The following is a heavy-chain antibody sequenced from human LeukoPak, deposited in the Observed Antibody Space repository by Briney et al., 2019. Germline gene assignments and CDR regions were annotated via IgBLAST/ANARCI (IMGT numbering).Heavy chain of an antibody. V-gene: IGHV4-31*03. CDR2: IYYSGTT. Sequence: SETLSLTCTVSGGSISSGGYWSWIRQLPGKGLEWIGYIYYSGTTYYNPSLKSRVSISVDTSKNQFSLKLSSVTVADTAVYYCARDPDGYTRYDYWGQGTLVTVSS. CDR1: GGSISSGGY. D-gene: IGHD1-1*01. J-gene: IGHJ4*02. CDR3: ARDPDGYTRYDY.